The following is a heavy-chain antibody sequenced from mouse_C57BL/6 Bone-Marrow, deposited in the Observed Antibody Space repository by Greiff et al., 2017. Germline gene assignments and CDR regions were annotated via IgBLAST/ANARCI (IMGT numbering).Heavy chain of an antibody. CDR3: ARLDSSGPFAY. D-gene: IGHD3-2*02. Sequence: EVQLVESGGDLVKPGGSLKLSCAASGFTFSSYGMSWVRQTPDKRLEWVATISSGGSYTYYPDSVKGRFTISRDNAKNTLYMQMSSLKSEDTAMYYCARLDSSGPFAYWCQGTLVTVSA. CDR1: GFTFSSYG. J-gene: IGHJ3*01. V-gene: IGHV5-6*01. CDR2: ISSGGSYT.